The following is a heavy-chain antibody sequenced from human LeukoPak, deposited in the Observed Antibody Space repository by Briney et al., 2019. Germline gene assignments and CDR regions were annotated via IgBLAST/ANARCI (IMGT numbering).Heavy chain of an antibody. Sequence: PSETLSLTCTVSGGSISSYYWGWIRQPPGKGLEWIGSIYYSGSTYYNPSLKSRVTISVDTSKNQFSLKLSSVTAADTAVYYCASYYSSGYYLDYWGQGTLVTVSS. V-gene: IGHV4-39*01. D-gene: IGHD3-22*01. CDR2: IYYSGST. CDR3: ASYYSSGYYLDY. J-gene: IGHJ4*02. CDR1: GGSISSYY.